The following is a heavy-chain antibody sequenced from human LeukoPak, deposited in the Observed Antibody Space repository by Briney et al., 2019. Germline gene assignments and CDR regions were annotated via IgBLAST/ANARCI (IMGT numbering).Heavy chain of an antibody. CDR1: GFTFSGYW. D-gene: IGHD2-15*01. V-gene: IGHV3-7*02. CDR3: AKSGNIVVVVAATGGWFDP. CDR2: IKQDGSDK. Sequence: PGGSLRLSCAASGFTFSGYWMSWVRQAPGKGLEWVANIKQDGSDKYYVDSVKGRFTISRDNSKNTLYLQMNSLRAEDTAVYYCAKSGNIVVVVAATGGWFDPWGQGTLVTVSS. J-gene: IGHJ5*02.